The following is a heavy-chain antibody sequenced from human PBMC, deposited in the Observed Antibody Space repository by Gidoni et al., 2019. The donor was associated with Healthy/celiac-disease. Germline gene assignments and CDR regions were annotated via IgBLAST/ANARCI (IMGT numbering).Heavy chain of an antibody. CDR1: GFTFSSYG. CDR3: AKELSYDSSGLVPFDY. Sequence: QVQLVESGGGVVQPGRSLRLSCAASGFTFSSYGMHWVRQAPCKGLEWVAVISYDGSNKYYSDSVKGRFTISRDNSKNTLYLQMNSLRAEDTAVYYCAKELSYDSSGLVPFDYWGQGTLVTVSS. V-gene: IGHV3-30*18. CDR2: ISYDGSNK. J-gene: IGHJ4*02. D-gene: IGHD3-22*01.